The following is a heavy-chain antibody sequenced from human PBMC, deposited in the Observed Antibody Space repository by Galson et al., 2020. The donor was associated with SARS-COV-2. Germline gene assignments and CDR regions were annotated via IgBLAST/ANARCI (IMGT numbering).Heavy chain of an antibody. J-gene: IGHJ5*02. CDR2: FDPEDGEP. Sequence: ASVTVSCKVSGYTLTELSMHWLRQAPGKGLAWMGGFDPEDGEPNYAQKFQGRVTMTEDTSTDTAYMELSSLRSEDTAVYYCATSTPQVVPGASSWFDPWGQGTLVTVSS. D-gene: IGHD2-2*01. CDR3: ATSTPQVVPGASSWFDP. V-gene: IGHV1-24*01. CDR1: GYTLTELS.